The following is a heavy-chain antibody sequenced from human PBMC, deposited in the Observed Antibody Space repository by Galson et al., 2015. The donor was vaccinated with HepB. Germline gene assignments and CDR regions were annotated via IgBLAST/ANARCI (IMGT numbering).Heavy chain of an antibody. CDR3: ARVLSLGYYYGVDV. CDR1: GFTFSTYW. Sequence: LRLSCAASGFTFSTYWMHWVRQAPGKGLEWVSGINTGGSTTTYADSVKGRFTISRDNAKNTLYLQMNSLRAEDTAVYYCARVLSLGYYYGVDVWGQGTTVTVS. V-gene: IGHV3-74*01. CDR2: INTGGSTT. J-gene: IGHJ6*02.